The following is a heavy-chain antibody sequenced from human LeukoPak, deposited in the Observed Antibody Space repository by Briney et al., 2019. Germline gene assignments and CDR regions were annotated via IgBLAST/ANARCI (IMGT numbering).Heavy chain of an antibody. Sequence: QPGGSLRLSCEASGFTFSTYGMPWVRQAPGKGLEWVAVIWYDGSNKNYADSVKGRFTISRDNSKNTLYLQMNSLRAEDTAVYYCARGGRTTWHGTDVWGQGTTVTVSS. CDR3: ARGGRTTWHGTDV. CDR2: IWYDGSNK. V-gene: IGHV3-33*01. D-gene: IGHD4-17*01. J-gene: IGHJ6*02. CDR1: GFTFSTYG.